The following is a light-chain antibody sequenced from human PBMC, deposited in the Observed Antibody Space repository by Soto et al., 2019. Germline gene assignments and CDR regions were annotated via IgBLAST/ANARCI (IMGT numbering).Light chain of an antibody. Sequence: EIVLTQSPGTLSLSPGEGATLSCRASQSVSSSLAWYQQKRGQAPRLLIHGASSRATDIPDRFSGSGSGTDFTLTISRLEPEDFAVYYCQQYGGSPRTFGQGTKVEV. CDR1: QSVSSS. CDR2: GAS. CDR3: QQYGGSPRT. V-gene: IGKV3-20*01. J-gene: IGKJ1*01.